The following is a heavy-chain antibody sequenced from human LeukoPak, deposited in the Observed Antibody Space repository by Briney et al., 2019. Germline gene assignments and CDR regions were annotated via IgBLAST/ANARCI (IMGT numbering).Heavy chain of an antibody. D-gene: IGHD4-23*01. CDR3: ARDLDYGGNSGTFDI. V-gene: IGHV1-46*01. Sequence: ASVTVSCKASGYTFSTYDISWVRQAPGQGLEWMGIINPSGGSTSYAQKFQGRVTMTRDTSTSTVYMELSGLRSEDTAVYYCARDLDYGGNSGTFDIWGQGTMVTVSS. CDR1: GYTFSTYD. J-gene: IGHJ3*02. CDR2: INPSGGST.